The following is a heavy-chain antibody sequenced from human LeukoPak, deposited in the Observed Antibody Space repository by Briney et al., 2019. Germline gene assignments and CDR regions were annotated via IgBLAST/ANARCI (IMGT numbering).Heavy chain of an antibody. Sequence: GSSVEVSCKASGGTFSSYAISWVRQAPGQGLEWMGGIIPIFGTANYAQKFQGRVTITTDESTSTAYMELSSLRSEDTAVYYCASYSSSWYRLADWGQGTLVTVSS. CDR3: ASYSSSWYRLAD. D-gene: IGHD6-13*01. V-gene: IGHV1-69*05. CDR2: IIPIFGTA. J-gene: IGHJ4*02. CDR1: GGTFSSYA.